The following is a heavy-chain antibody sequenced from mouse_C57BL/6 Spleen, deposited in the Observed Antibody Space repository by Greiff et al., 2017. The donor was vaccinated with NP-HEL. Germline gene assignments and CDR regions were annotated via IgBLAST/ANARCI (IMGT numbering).Heavy chain of an antibody. CDR1: GYTFTSYW. CDR3: ASGSNYGAMDY. Sequence: QVQLKQPGAELVRPGSSVKLSCKASGYTFTSYWMDWVKQRPGQGLEWIGNIYPSDSETHYNQKFKDKATLTVDKSSSTAYMQLSSLTSEDSAVYYGASGSNYGAMDYWGQGTSVTVSS. CDR2: IYPSDSET. J-gene: IGHJ4*01. D-gene: IGHD2-5*01. V-gene: IGHV1-61*01.